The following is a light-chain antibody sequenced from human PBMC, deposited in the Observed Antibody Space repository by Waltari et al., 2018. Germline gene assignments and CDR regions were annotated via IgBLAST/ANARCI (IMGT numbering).Light chain of an antibody. CDR1: QGISGY. Sequence: DIQLTQSPSFLSASVGDRVTITCRASQGISGYLAWYQQRPGKGPKLLIYAASTFQSGVPSRFSGSGSGADFTLTISSLQPEDFATCFCQQFNAYPLTFGGGTKVEI. CDR3: QQFNAYPLT. V-gene: IGKV1-9*01. CDR2: AAS. J-gene: IGKJ4*01.